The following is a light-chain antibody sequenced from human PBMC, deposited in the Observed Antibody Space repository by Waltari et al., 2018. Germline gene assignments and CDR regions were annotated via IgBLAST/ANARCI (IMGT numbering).Light chain of an antibody. V-gene: IGLV2-14*03. J-gene: IGLJ2*01. CDR2: DVT. Sequence: QSALTQPASVSGSPGQSITISCSGLGSAAGASESVPWHQHHPDKAPQVMIYDVTHRPSGVSDRFSASKSANTAALTISRLQPEDEADYYCSSQTLDGLVLFGGGTRLTVL. CDR3: SSQTLDGLVL. CDR1: GSAAGASES.